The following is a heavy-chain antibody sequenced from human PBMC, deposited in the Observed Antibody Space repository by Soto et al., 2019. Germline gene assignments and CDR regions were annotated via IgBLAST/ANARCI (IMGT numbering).Heavy chain of an antibody. J-gene: IGHJ4*02. D-gene: IGHD6-19*01. V-gene: IGHV3-23*01. CDR3: AKKVAGRIDIDY. CDR2: IRGSDGST. CDR1: GFTFSSYA. Sequence: PGGSLRLSCAASGFTFSSYAMNWVRQAPGKGLEWVSGIRGSDGSTYYADSVKGRFTISRDNSKNTLYLQMNSLRAEDTAVYYCAKKVAGRIDIDYWGQGTLVTVSS.